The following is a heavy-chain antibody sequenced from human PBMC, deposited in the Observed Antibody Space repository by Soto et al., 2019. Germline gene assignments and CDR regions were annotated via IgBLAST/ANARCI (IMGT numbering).Heavy chain of an antibody. CDR3: VRSTNDYGDRH. Sequence: QVQLVQSGAEVKKTGASVKVSCKASGYTLTSYDINWVRQATGQGLEWMGWMNPNRGNTGYAQKFQGRVTMTRNTSISTAYMELSSLRSEDTAVYYCVRSTNDYGDRHWGQGTLVTLSS. CDR2: MNPNRGNT. V-gene: IGHV1-8*01. CDR1: GYTLTSYD. J-gene: IGHJ4*02. D-gene: IGHD4-17*01.